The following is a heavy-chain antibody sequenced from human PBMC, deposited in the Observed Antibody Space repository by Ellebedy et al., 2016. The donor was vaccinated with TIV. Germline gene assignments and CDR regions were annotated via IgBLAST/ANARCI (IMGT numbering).Heavy chain of an antibody. CDR1: GYTFTVYY. V-gene: IGHV1-2*02. D-gene: IGHD4-17*01. J-gene: IGHJ4*02. CDR2: INPKSDVA. Sequence: AASVKVSCKASGYTFTVYYIHWVRQAPGQGLEWMGWINPKSDVADSAQSFQGRVSMTGDTSISTAYMEVNSLRSDDTAVYYCARALTSYGDIDYWGQGTLVTVSS. CDR3: ARALTSYGDIDY.